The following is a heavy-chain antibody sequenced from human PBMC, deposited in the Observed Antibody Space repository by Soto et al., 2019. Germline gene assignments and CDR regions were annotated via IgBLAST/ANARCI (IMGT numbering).Heavy chain of an antibody. V-gene: IGHV4-31*03. Sequence: QVQLQESGPGLVKPSQTLSLTCTVSGGSISSGGYYWPWIRQHPGKGLEWIGSNYYSGITYYNPSLKSRVTMSLDTSKNQFALKLSAVTAADTAVYYCARGSSIAGLYYGMDVWGQGTTVTVSS. CDR3: ARGSSIAGLYYGMDV. J-gene: IGHJ6*02. D-gene: IGHD6-6*01. CDR1: GGSISSGGYY. CDR2: NYYSGIT.